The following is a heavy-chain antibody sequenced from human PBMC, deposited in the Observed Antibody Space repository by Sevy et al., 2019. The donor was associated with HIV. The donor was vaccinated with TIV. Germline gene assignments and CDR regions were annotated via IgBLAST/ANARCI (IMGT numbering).Heavy chain of an antibody. D-gene: IGHD2-8*01. V-gene: IGHV3-23*01. J-gene: IGHJ4*02. CDR3: TREGCTKPHDY. CDR2: LSFCCGEI. CDR1: GFTFSKYS. Sequence: GGSLRLSCAASGFTFSKYSMSWVRQPPGKGLEWVSTLSFCCGEINYAHSVKGRFTISRDNSKSSVYLQMNNLRPEDTAVYYCTREGCTKPHDYWGQGTLVTVSS.